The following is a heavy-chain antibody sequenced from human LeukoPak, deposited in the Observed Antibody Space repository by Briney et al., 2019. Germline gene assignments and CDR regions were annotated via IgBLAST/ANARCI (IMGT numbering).Heavy chain of an antibody. D-gene: IGHD3-16*01. J-gene: IGHJ4*01. CDR3: ARGDFISSRDYLFFFDY. V-gene: IGHV3-7*03. CDR1: GFTFSSYW. Sequence: GGSLRLSCAASGFTFSSYWMSWVRQAPGKGLEWVANIKQDGSEKYYVDSVKGRFTISRDNAKNSLYLQMNSLRAEDTAMYYCARGDFISSRDYLFFFDYWGQGSLVTVSS. CDR2: IKQDGSEK.